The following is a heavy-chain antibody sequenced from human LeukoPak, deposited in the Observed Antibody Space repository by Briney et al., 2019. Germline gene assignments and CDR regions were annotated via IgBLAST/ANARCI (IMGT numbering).Heavy chain of an antibody. J-gene: IGHJ5*02. Sequence: PGGSLRLSCAASGFTFNSYGMHWVRQAPGKGLEWVAFIRFDGSNKYYADSVKGRFTISRDNSKNTLYLQMNSLRAEDTAVYYCAKLPMVRGVSPPTFFPWGQGTLVTVSS. V-gene: IGHV3-30*02. CDR1: GFTFNSYG. CDR3: AKLPMVRGVSPPTFFP. CDR2: IRFDGSNK. D-gene: IGHD3-10*01.